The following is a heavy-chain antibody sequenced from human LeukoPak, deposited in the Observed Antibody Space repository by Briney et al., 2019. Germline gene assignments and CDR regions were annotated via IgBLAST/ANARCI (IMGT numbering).Heavy chain of an antibody. J-gene: IGHJ4*02. CDR1: GGSFSGYY. Sequence: SETLSLTCAVYGGSFSGYYWSWIRQPPGKGLEWIGSIYYSGSTYYNPSLKSRVTISVDTSKNQFSLKLSSVTAADTAVYYCARDLPKVGATNPFLRIFDCWGQGTLVTVSS. CDR2: IYYSGST. V-gene: IGHV4-34*01. CDR3: ARDLPKVGATNPFLRIFDC. D-gene: IGHD1-26*01.